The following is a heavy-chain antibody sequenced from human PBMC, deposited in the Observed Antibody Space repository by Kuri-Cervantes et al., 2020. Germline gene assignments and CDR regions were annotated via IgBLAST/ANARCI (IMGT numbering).Heavy chain of an antibody. Sequence: SVKVSCKASGFTFTSSAVQWVRQARGQRLEWIGWIVVGSGNTNYAQKFQERVTITRDMSTSTAYTELSSLRSEDTAVYYCAAAYCSGGSCYGPHDAFDIWGQGTMVTVSS. J-gene: IGHJ3*02. V-gene: IGHV1-58*01. D-gene: IGHD2-15*01. CDR3: AAAYCSGGSCYGPHDAFDI. CDR2: IVVGSGNT. CDR1: GFTFTSSA.